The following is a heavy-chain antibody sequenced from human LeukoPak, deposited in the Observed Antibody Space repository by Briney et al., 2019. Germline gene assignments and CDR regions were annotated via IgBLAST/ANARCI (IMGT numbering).Heavy chain of an antibody. CDR3: AREGRDSGSYSLDY. CDR1: GGTFSSYA. Sequence: ASVKVSCKASGGTFSSYAISWVRQAPGQGLEWMGIINPSGGSTSYAQKFQGRVTMTRDMSTSTVYMELSSLRSEDTAVYYCAREGRDSGSYSLDYWGQGTLVTVSS. V-gene: IGHV1-46*01. J-gene: IGHJ4*02. D-gene: IGHD1-26*01. CDR2: INPSGGST.